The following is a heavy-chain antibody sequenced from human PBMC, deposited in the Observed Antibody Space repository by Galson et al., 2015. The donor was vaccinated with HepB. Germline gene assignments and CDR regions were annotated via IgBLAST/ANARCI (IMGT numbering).Heavy chain of an antibody. Sequence: SLRLSCAASGFTFSSYAMSWVRQAPGKGLEWVSYISDGGDATYYADSVKGRFTISRDNSKNTLFLQMNDLRAEDTAVYYCAKRAGWLGGDYSPRINYFDSWGQGALVTVSS. CDR1: GFTFSSYA. J-gene: IGHJ4*02. CDR2: ISDGGDAT. CDR3: AKRAGWLGGDYSPRINYFDS. V-gene: IGHV3-23*01. D-gene: IGHD2-21*01.